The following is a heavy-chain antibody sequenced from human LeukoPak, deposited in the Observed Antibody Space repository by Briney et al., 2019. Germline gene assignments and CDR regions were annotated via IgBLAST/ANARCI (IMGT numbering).Heavy chain of an antibody. V-gene: IGHV3-7*01. CDR2: IKQDGSEK. D-gene: IGHD3/OR15-3a*01. CDR3: ARDADFWSAANFDY. Sequence: GGSLRLSCAASGFTFSSYWMSWVRQAPGKGLEWVANIKQDGSEKYYVDSVKGRFTISRDNAKNSLYLQMNSLRAEDTAVYYCARDADFWSAANFDYRGQGTLVTVSS. CDR1: GFTFSSYW. J-gene: IGHJ4*02.